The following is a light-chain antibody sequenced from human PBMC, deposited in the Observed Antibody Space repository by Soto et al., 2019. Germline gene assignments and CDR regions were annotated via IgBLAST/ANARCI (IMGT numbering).Light chain of an antibody. J-gene: IGKJ2*01. CDR2: GAS. Sequence: EIVLTQSPGTLSLSPGERATLSCRASQSVSSTYIAWYQQNPGRAPRLLIYGASSRATGIPDRFSGSGSGTDFTLTISRLESEDFAVYFCQQYGRSPPFTFGQGNKVEIK. V-gene: IGKV3-20*01. CDR3: QQYGRSPPFT. CDR1: QSVSSTY.